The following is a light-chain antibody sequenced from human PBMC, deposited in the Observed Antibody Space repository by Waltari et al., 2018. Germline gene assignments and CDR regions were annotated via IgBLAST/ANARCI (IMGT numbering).Light chain of an antibody. CDR3: QQLNSYQWT. J-gene: IGKJ1*01. CDR1: QGISNY. CDR2: AAS. Sequence: IQLTQAPSPLSASLGDRVTITCPASQGISNYLAWYQQKPGKAPKLLIYAASTLQSGVPSRFSGSGSGTDFTLTISSLQPEDFATYYCQQLNSYQWTFGQGTKVEIK. V-gene: IGKV1-9*01.